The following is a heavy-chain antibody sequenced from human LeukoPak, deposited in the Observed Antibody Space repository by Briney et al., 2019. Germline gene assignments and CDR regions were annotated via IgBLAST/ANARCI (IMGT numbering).Heavy chain of an antibody. J-gene: IGHJ4*02. Sequence: GRSLRLSCAASGFTFSSYATNWVRPAPGKGLDRVSYITSSGTTVYYTDSVEGRFTISKDHAKNSLPLHMHSLRDDDPAGYYCARSTKGDSFHCGQGTLVTVSS. CDR2: ITSSGTTV. V-gene: IGHV3-48*03. D-gene: IGHD2/OR15-2a*01. CDR3: ARSTKGDSFH. CDR1: GFTFSSYA.